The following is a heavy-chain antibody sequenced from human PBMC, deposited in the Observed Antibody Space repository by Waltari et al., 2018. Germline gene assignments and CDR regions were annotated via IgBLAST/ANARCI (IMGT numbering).Heavy chain of an antibody. CDR2: IIPILGIA. V-gene: IGHV1-69*08. CDR3: ARDRALAAAGTFYYYGMDV. CDR1: GGTFSSYT. J-gene: IGHJ6*02. D-gene: IGHD6-13*01. Sequence: QVQLVQSGAEVKKPGSSVKVSCKASGGTFSSYTISWVRQAPGQGLEWMGRIIPILGIANYAQKFQGRVTITADKSTSTAYMELSSLRSEDTAVYYCARDRALAAAGTFYYYGMDVWGQGTTVTVSS.